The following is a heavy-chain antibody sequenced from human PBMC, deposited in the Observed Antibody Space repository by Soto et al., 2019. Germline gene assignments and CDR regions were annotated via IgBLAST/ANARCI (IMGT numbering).Heavy chain of an antibody. CDR2: RYSTGTT. D-gene: IGHD1-1*01. Sequence: SETLSLTCTVSGYSINSGYIWGLVRSPAGQGLEWIGSRYSTGTTYYNPSLRRRVKMSVDTSKNQLSLVLRSVTAADTAVYYCVARATVVNSPWFDPWGQGTQVTVSS. V-gene: IGHV4-38-2*02. J-gene: IGHJ5*02. CDR3: VARATVVNSPWFDP. CDR1: GYSINSGYI.